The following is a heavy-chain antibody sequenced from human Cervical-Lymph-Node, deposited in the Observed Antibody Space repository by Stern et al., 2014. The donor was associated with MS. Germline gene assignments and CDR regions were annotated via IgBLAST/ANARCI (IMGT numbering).Heavy chain of an antibody. Sequence: QLVKSGGGLVQPGRSLRLSCAASGFTFDDYAMHWVRQAPGKGLEWVSGISWNSGNIDYAESVKGRFTISRDNAKNSLYLQMNSLRTEDTAVYYCTKDTNYYYDSSGYYNYWGQGTLVTVSS. CDR1: GFTFDDYA. V-gene: IGHV3-9*01. J-gene: IGHJ4*02. CDR2: ISWNSGNI. D-gene: IGHD3-22*01. CDR3: TKDTNYYYDSSGYYNY.